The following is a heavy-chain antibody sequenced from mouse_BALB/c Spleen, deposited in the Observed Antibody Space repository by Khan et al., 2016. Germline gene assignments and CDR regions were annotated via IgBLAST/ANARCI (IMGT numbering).Heavy chain of an antibody. CDR1: GYTFTDYY. J-gene: IGHJ4*01. D-gene: IGHD1-2*01. CDR2: IFPGSGIT. V-gene: IGHV1-77*01. Sequence: QVQLKQSGTELPRPGASVKLSCKASGYTFTDYYLHWVKQRTGQGLVWIGEIFPGSGITYYNEKFKGKASLTADTSSSTAYMQLSSLTSEDSAVYFCARSYYGYFAMDYWGHGASVTVSS. CDR3: ARSYYGYFAMDY.